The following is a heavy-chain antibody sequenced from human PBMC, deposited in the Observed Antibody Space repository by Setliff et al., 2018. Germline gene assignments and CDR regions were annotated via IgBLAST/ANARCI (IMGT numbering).Heavy chain of an antibody. J-gene: IGHJ4*02. CDR2: ISAYNGNT. CDR3: ARDVSADSGSYFSLPLPGFLDY. Sequence: ASVKVSCKASGYIFTSYGISWVRLAPGQGLEWVGWISAYNGNTNYAQKLQGRVTMTTDTSTTTAYMELRSLRSDDTAVYYCARDVSADSGSYFSLPLPGFLDYWGQGTLVTVSS. V-gene: IGHV1-18*01. D-gene: IGHD1-26*01. CDR1: GYIFTSYG.